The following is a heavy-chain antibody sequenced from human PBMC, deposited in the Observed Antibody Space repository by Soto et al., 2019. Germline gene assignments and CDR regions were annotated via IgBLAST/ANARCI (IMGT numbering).Heavy chain of an antibody. Sequence: EVQLLESGGGLGQPGGSLRLSCAGSGFTFSRFAMSWVRQVPGKGLEWVSAISGSGQTTYYADSVKGRFTVSRDNSNNKLYLQMNSLRAEDTAVYYCAKDQRKPAIFGVVTLYWGQGTLVTVSS. CDR2: ISGSGQTT. CDR3: AKDQRKPAIFGVVTLY. V-gene: IGHV3-23*01. D-gene: IGHD3-3*01. CDR1: GFTFSRFA. J-gene: IGHJ4*02.